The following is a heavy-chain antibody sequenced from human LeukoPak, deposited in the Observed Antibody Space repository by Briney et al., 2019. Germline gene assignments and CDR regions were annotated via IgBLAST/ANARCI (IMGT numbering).Heavy chain of an antibody. J-gene: IGHJ4*02. CDR2: ISAYNGNT. D-gene: IGHD3-9*01. Sequence: GESLKISCKASGYTFTSYGISWVRQAPGQGLEWMGWISAYNGNTNYAQKLQGRVTMTTDTSTSTAYMELRSLRSDDTAVYYCARAHDGVLRYFDWLSPPAKYYFDYWGQGTLVTVSS. CDR1: GYTFTSYG. CDR3: ARAHDGVLRYFDWLSPPAKYYFDY. V-gene: IGHV1-18*01.